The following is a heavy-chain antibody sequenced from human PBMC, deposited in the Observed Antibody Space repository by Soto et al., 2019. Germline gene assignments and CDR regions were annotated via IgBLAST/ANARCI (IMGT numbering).Heavy chain of an antibody. D-gene: IGHD1-26*01. CDR2: IIPIFGTA. J-gene: IGHJ4*02. CDR1: GGTFSSYA. Sequence: QVQLVQSGAEVKKPGSSVKVSCKASGGTFSSYAISWVRQAPGQGLEWMGGIIPIFGTANYAQKFQGRVTITADESTSTADMELSSLRSEDTAVYYCARESPPPSGSYGGGYWGQGTLVTVSS. V-gene: IGHV1-69*01. CDR3: ARESPPPSGSYGGGY.